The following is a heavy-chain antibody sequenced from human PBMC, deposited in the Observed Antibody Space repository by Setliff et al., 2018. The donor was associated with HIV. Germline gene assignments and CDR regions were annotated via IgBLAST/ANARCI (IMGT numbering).Heavy chain of an antibody. J-gene: IGHJ6*03. CDR2: IYHGGNT. CDR3: GRTMTYYYLCMDV. CDR1: GGPISSNSW. V-gene: IGHV4-4*02. Sequence: KASETLPLTCDVSGGPISSNSWWTWVRQPPGKGLEWIGQIYHGGNTRYNPSLKSRLTMSIDKSKNQVSLELSSVTAADAAVYYCGRTMTYYYLCMDVWGNGTTVTVSS.